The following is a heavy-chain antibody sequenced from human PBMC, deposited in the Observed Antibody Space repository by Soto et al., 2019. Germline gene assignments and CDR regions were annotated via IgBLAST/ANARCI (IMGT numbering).Heavy chain of an antibody. D-gene: IGHD6-13*01. CDR1: GFSLSTSGVG. Sequence: QITLRESGPTLVKPTQTLTLTCTFSGFSLSTSGVGVGWIRQPPGKALECLALIYWDDDKRYNPSLKDRLTITKDTSKNQVVLTMTNMDPVDTATYYCAHRLPYSGNWDVGWFDPWGQGTLVTVSS. CDR3: AHRLPYSGNWDVGWFDP. J-gene: IGHJ5*02. CDR2: IYWDDDK. V-gene: IGHV2-5*02.